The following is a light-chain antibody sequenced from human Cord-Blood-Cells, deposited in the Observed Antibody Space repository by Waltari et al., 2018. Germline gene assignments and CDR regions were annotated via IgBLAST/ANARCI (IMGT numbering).Light chain of an antibody. V-gene: IGLV2-8*01. Sequence: QSALTQPPSASGSPGQSVTISCTGTSSDVGGYNYGARYQQHPGKAPKHMIYGVSKRPSGGPDRFAGSKSVDTASLTVSVLQAEDEAYYYCSSDAGINNHVFGTGTKVTVL. CDR1: SSDVGGYNY. CDR2: GVS. CDR3: SSDAGINNHV. J-gene: IGLJ1*01.